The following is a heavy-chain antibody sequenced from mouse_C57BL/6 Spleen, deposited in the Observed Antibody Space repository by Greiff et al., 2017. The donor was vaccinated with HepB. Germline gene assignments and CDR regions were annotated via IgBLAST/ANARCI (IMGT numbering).Heavy chain of an antibody. CDR2: INYDGSST. D-gene: IGHD2-2*01. J-gene: IGHJ4*01. CDR3: ARSWVTDAMDY. V-gene: IGHV5-16*01. CDR1: GFTFSDYY. Sequence: DVKLVESEGGLVQPGRSMKLSCTASGFTFSDYYMAWVRQVPEKGLEWVANINYDGSSTYYLDSLKSRFIISRDNAKNILYLQMSSLKSEDTATYYCARSWVTDAMDYWGQGTSVTVSS.